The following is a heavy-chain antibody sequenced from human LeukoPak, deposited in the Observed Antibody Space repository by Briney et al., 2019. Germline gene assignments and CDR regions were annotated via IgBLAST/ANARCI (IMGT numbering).Heavy chain of an antibody. CDR3: ARDGMWFGEFRFDY. J-gene: IGHJ4*02. CDR1: GGSISSTTYY. D-gene: IGHD3-10*01. CDR2: IYFSGST. Sequence: SETLSLTCTVSGGSISSTTYYWGWIRQPPGKGLEWIGSIYFSGSTYYNPSLKSRVTISVDTSKNQFSLKLSSVTVADTAVYCCARDGMWFGEFRFDYWGQGTLVTVSS. V-gene: IGHV4-39*07.